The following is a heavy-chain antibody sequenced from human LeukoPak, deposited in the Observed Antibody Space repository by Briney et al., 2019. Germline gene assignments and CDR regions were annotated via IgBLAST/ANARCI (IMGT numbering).Heavy chain of an antibody. Sequence: SQTLSLTCAISGDSVSSNSAAWNWIRQSPSRGLEWLGRTYYRSKWYNDYAVSVKSRITINPDTSKNQFSLQLNSVTPEDTAVYYCARGQPEDSSSWYPTEYFQHWGQGTLVTVSS. J-gene: IGHJ1*01. V-gene: IGHV6-1*01. CDR1: GDSVSSNSAA. CDR2: TYYRSKWYN. CDR3: ARGQPEDSSSWYPTEYFQH. D-gene: IGHD6-13*01.